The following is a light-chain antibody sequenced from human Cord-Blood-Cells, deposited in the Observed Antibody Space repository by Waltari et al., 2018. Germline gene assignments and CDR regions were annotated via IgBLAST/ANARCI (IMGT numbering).Light chain of an antibody. V-gene: IGLV2-23*01. CDR1: SSDVGSYNL. J-gene: IGLJ7*01. CDR2: EGS. Sequence: QSALTQPASVSGSPGQSITIPCTGTSSDVGSYNLASWYQQHPGKAPKLMIYEGSKRPSGVSNRFSGSKSGNTASLTISGLQAEDEADYYCCSYAGSSTLAVFGGGTQLTVL. CDR3: CSYAGSSTLAV.